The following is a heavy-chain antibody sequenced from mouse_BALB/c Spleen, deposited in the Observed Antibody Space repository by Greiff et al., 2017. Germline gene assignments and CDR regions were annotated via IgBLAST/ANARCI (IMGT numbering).Heavy chain of an antibody. J-gene: IGHJ3*01. CDR2: ISYDGSN. V-gene: IGHV3-6*02. Sequence: EVQLQESGPGLVKPSQSLSLTCSVTGYSITSGYYWNWIRQFPGNKLEWMGYISYDGSNNYNPSLKNRISITRDTSKNQFFLKLNSVTTEDTATYYCARGLRSAWFAYWGQGTLVTVS. CDR3: ARGLRSAWFAY. D-gene: IGHD1-1*01. CDR1: GYSITSGYY.